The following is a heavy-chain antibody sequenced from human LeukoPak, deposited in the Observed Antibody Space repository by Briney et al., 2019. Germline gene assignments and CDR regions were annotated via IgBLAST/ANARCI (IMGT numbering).Heavy chain of an antibody. CDR2: INHSGST. CDR3: ARRGLAAAGTLGY. CDR1: GGSFSGYY. D-gene: IGHD6-13*01. J-gene: IGHJ4*02. Sequence: SETLSLTCAVYGGSFSGYYWSWIRQPPGKGLEWIGEINHSGSTNYNPSLKSRVTISVDTSKNQFSLKLSSVTAADTAVYYCARRGLAAAGTLGYWGQGTLVTVSS. V-gene: IGHV4-34*01.